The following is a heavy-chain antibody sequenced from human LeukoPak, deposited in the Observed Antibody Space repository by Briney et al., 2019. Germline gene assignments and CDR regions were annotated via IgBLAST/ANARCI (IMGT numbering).Heavy chain of an antibody. CDR3: TRVYLERLTAGYFDH. V-gene: IGHV3-30*14. Sequence: GGSLRLSCAASGFTFSTYAMHWVRQAPGQGLEWVAVISYEGRQKYYADSVKGRFTISRDNSKNTLFLQMNSLRDEDTAVYYCTRVYLERLTAGYFDHWGQGTLVTVSP. CDR1: GFTFSTYA. D-gene: IGHD2-8*01. CDR2: ISYEGRQK. J-gene: IGHJ4*02.